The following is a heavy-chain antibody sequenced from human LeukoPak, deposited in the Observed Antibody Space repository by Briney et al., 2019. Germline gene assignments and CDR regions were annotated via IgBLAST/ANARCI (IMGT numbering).Heavy chain of an antibody. Sequence: GGSLRLSCAASGFTFSSYWMSWVRQAPGKGREWVANIKQDGSEKYYVGSVKGRFTISRDNAKNSLYLQMNSLRAEDTAVYYCPRDRMVVAATLHSYYYGMDLWGQGTTVTVSS. V-gene: IGHV3-7*01. CDR3: PRDRMVVAATLHSYYYGMDL. CDR1: GFTFSSYW. D-gene: IGHD2-15*01. J-gene: IGHJ6*02. CDR2: IKQDGSEK.